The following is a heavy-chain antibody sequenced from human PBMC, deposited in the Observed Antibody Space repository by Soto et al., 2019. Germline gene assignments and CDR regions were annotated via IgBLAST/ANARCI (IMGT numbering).Heavy chain of an antibody. V-gene: IGHV4-59*08. CDR2: IYYSGST. Sequence: PSETLSLTCTVSGGSISSYYWSWIRQPPGKGLEWIGYIYYSGSTNYNPSLKSRVTISVDTSKNQFSLKLSSVTAADTAVYYCARRGFTMVRGVIGGPRDPEYYFDYWGQGTLVTVSS. J-gene: IGHJ4*02. CDR1: GGSISSYY. D-gene: IGHD3-10*01. CDR3: ARRGFTMVRGVIGGPRDPEYYFDY.